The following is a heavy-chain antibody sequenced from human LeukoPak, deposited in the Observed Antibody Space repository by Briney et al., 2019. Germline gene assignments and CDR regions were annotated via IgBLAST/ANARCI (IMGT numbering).Heavy chain of an antibody. V-gene: IGHV3-30*04. Sequence: GGSLRLSCAAAGFTFSSYPMHWVRQAPGKGLEWVAVISYDGTIQKYADSVKGRFTTSRDNSKNTLYLQMNSLRAEDTAVYYCARASDYDFWSGPLYGMDVWGQGTTVTVSS. J-gene: IGHJ6*02. D-gene: IGHD3-3*01. CDR1: GFTFSSYP. CDR3: ARASDYDFWSGPLYGMDV. CDR2: ISYDGTIQ.